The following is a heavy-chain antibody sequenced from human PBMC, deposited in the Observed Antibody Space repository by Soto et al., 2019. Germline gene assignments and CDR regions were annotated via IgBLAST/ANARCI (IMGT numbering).Heavy chain of an antibody. Sequence: PGESLKISCKGSGYSFTSYWIGWVRQMHGKGLAWMGIIYPGDSDTSYSPSFQGQATISADKSISTAYLQWSSLNASDTAMYYCAVHARLTSCGGDCYFDCWGRGTLVTVSS. J-gene: IGHJ4*02. CDR1: GYSFTSYW. CDR2: IYPGDSDT. D-gene: IGHD2-21*02. V-gene: IGHV5-51*01. CDR3: AVHARLTSCGGDCYFDC.